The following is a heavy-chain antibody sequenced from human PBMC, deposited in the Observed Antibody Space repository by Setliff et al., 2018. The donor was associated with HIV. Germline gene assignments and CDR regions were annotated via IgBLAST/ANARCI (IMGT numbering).Heavy chain of an antibody. V-gene: IGHV4-59*12. J-gene: IGHJ4*02. CDR1: GGSISSYY. Sequence: LSLTCTVSGGSISSYYWSWIRQPPGKGLEWIGYIYYSGSTNYNPSLKSRVTISVDTSKNQFSLELTSVTAADTAVYFCARSPSARLYFDYWGQGTLVTVSS. CDR3: ARSPSARLYFDY. CDR2: IYYSGST.